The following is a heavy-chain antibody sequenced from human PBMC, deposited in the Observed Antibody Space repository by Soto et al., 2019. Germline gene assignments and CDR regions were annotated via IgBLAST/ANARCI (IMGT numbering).Heavy chain of an antibody. CDR1: GYSFTTYG. J-gene: IGHJ4*02. CDR2: IYPGDSET. V-gene: IGHV5-51*01. Sequence: PGESLKISCKASGYSFTTYGIGWVRQMPGKGLEWMGIIYPGDSETRYSPSFQGHVTISADKSISTAYLQWSSLKASDTAMYYCARLQAAAGDNDLTFDYWGQGTLVTVSS. D-gene: IGHD6-13*01. CDR3: ARLQAAAGDNDLTFDY.